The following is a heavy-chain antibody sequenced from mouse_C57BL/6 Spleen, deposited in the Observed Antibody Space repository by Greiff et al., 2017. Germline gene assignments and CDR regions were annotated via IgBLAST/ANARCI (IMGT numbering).Heavy chain of an antibody. CDR1: GYSITSGYD. D-gene: IGHD2-1*01. CDR3: ARRYYGNFFFDY. Sequence: EVQLQQSGPGMVKPSQSLSLTCTVTGYSITSGYDWHWIRHFPGNKLEWMGYISYSGSTNYNPSLKSRISITHDTSKNHFFLKLNSVTTEDTATYYCARRYYGNFFFDYWGQGTTLTVSS. J-gene: IGHJ2*01. CDR2: ISYSGST. V-gene: IGHV3-1*01.